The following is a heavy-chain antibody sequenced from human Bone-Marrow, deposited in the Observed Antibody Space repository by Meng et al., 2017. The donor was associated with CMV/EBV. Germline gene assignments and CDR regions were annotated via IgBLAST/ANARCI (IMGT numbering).Heavy chain of an antibody. D-gene: IGHD2-2*01. CDR3: AREREEGYCSSTSCYYGNWFDP. CDR1: GYTFTGYY. CDR2: INPNSGGT. V-gene: IGHV1-2*02. J-gene: IGHJ5*02. Sequence: ASVKVSCKASGYTFTGYYMLWVRQAPGQGLEWMGWINPNSGGTNYAQKFQGRVTMTRDTSISTAYMELSSLRSEDTAVYYCAREREEGYCSSTSCYYGNWFDPWGQGTLVTVSS.